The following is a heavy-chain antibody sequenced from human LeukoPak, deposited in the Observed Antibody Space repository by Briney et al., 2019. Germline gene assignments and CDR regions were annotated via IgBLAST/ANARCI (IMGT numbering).Heavy chain of an antibody. CDR3: ARGYWNYYYYYYYMDV. CDR2: INHSGST. Sequence: SETLSLTCAVYGGSFSGYYWSWIRKPPGKGLEWIWEINHSGSTNYNPSLKSRVTISVDTSKNQFSLKLSSVTAADTAVYYCARGYWNYYYYYYYMDVWGKGTTVTVSS. V-gene: IGHV4-34*01. CDR1: GGSFSGYY. D-gene: IGHD1-7*01. J-gene: IGHJ6*03.